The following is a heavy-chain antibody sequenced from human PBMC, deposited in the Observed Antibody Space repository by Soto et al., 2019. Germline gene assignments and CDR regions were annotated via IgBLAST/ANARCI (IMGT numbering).Heavy chain of an antibody. Sequence: GESLKISCKGSGYSFAGYWITWVRQKPGKGLEWMGRIDPSDSQTYYSPSFRGHVTISATKSITTVFLQWSSLRASDTAMYYCARQIYYSDPGPNYLYYFDSWGQGTPVTVSS. CDR3: ARQIYYSDPGPNYLYYFDS. CDR1: GYSFAGYW. D-gene: IGHD3-22*01. V-gene: IGHV5-10-1*01. J-gene: IGHJ4*02. CDR2: IDPSDSQT.